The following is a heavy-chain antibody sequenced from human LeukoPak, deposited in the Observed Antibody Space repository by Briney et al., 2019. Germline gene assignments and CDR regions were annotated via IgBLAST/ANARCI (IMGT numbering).Heavy chain of an antibody. Sequence: SETLSLTCTVSGGSISSGSYYWSWIRQPAGKGLEWIGRIYTSGSTNYNPSLKSRVTISVDTSKNQFSLKLSSVTAADTAVYYCAREENDILTGYNYGGKGTLVTVFS. CDR3: AREENDILTGYNY. D-gene: IGHD3-9*01. CDR1: GGSISSGSYY. CDR2: IYTSGST. J-gene: IGHJ4*02. V-gene: IGHV4-61*02.